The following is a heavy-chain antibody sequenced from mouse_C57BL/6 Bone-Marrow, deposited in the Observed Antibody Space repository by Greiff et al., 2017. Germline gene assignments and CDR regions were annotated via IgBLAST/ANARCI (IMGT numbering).Heavy chain of an antibody. CDR3: ARDDYYAMDY. V-gene: IGHV1-50*01. Sequence: QVQLQQPGAELVKPGASVKLSCKASGYTFTSYWMQWVKQRPGQGLEWIGEIDPSGSYTNYNQKFKGKATLPVDTSSSTAYMQLSSLSSEDSAVYYCARDDYYAMDYWGQGTSVTVSS. CDR2: IDPSGSYT. CDR1: GYTFTSYW. J-gene: IGHJ4*01.